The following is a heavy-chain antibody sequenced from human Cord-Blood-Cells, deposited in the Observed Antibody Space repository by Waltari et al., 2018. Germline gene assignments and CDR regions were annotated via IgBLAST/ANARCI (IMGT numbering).Heavy chain of an antibody. Sequence: VHGGGSLRLSCAASGFTFSSYAMSWVRQAPGKGLEWVSAISGSGGSTYYADSVKGRFTISRDNSKNTLYLQMNSLRAEDTAVYYCATNTASRARAFDIWGQGTMVTVSS. CDR3: ATNTASRARAFDI. V-gene: IGHV3-23*01. D-gene: IGHD6-6*01. CDR1: GFTFSSYA. CDR2: ISGSGGST. J-gene: IGHJ3*02.